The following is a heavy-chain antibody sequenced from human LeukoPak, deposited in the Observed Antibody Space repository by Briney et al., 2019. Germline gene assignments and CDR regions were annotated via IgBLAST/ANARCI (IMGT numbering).Heavy chain of an antibody. J-gene: IGHJ4*02. CDR2: ITSSGNTI. V-gene: IGHV3-48*03. CDR1: GFTFSNYE. Sequence: GGSLRLSCAASGFTFSNYELNWVRQAPGKGLEWVSYITSSGNTIYYANSVKGRFTISRDNAKNSLYLQMNSLRAEDTAVYYCARGSPGYWGQGTLVTVSS. CDR3: ARGSPGY.